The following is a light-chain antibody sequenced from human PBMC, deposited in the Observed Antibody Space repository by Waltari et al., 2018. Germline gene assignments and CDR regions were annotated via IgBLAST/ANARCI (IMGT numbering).Light chain of an antibody. V-gene: IGKV1-16*02. CDR1: QDISIY. CDR3: QQYITYPIT. Sequence: DVQMTQSPSSLSASVGDRVTITCRASQDISIYLAWFQQTPGKAPKSLIYGASFLQSGVPSKFSGSGSGTDFTLTISSLQPEDFATYYCQQYITYPITFGQGTRLDIK. J-gene: IGKJ5*01. CDR2: GAS.